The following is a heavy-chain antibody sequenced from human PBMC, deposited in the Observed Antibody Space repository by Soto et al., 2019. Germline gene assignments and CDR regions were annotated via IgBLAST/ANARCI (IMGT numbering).Heavy chain of an antibody. D-gene: IGHD2-2*01. Sequence: PGGSLRLSCAASGFTFSSYAVSWVRQAPGKGLEWVSAISGSGGSTYYADSVKGRFTISRDNSKNTLYLQMNSLRAEDTAVYYCAKESRDIVVVPAAYWGQGTLVTVSS. V-gene: IGHV3-23*01. CDR3: AKESRDIVVVPAAY. CDR1: GFTFSSYA. CDR2: ISGSGGST. J-gene: IGHJ4*02.